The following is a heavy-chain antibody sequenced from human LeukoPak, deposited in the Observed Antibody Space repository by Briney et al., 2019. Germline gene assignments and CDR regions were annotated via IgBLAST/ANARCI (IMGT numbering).Heavy chain of an antibody. Sequence: SETLSLTCTVSDGSISTYFWSWIRQPAGKGLEWIGRIHISGNTIYNPSLKSRLTMSLDASKEQFSLALSSVTAADTVVYYCAGQLYDRAMDVWGQGTTVTVSS. CDR2: IHISGNT. V-gene: IGHV4-4*07. J-gene: IGHJ6*02. CDR1: DGSISTYF. CDR3: AGQLYDRAMDV. D-gene: IGHD2-2*01.